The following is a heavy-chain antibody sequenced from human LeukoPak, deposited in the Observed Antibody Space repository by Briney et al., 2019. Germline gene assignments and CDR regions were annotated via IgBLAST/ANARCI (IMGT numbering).Heavy chain of an antibody. CDR1: RYTFTSYY. J-gene: IGHJ4*02. CDR2: INPSGGST. V-gene: IGHV1-46*01. CDR3: ARGLLRATYFDY. Sequence: VASVKVSRKASRYTFTSYYMHWVRQAPGQGLEWMGIINPSGGSTSYAQKFQGRVTMTRDTSTSTVYMELSSLRSEDTAVYYCARGLLRATYFDYWGQGTLVTVSS.